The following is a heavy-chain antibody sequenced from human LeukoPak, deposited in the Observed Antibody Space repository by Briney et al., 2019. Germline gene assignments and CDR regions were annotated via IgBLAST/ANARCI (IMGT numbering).Heavy chain of an antibody. V-gene: IGHV5-51*01. J-gene: IGHJ5*02. Sequence: GESLRISCKGPEYDFANYWIGWVRQVPGRVLEWMGIVYPTDSTIHYSPSFQGRVTISIDRSVSTAYLQWTSLKASDSAMYFCARRRYFDTYLDPWGQGTLVTVSS. D-gene: IGHD2/OR15-2a*01. CDR2: VYPTDSTI. CDR3: ARRRYFDTYLDP. CDR1: EYDFANYW.